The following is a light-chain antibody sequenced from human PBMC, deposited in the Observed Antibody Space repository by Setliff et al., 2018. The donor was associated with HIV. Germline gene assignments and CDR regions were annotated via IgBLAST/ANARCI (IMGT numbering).Light chain of an antibody. V-gene: IGLV1-44*01. CDR2: SDN. CDR3: AAWDDSLNGRGV. J-gene: IGLJ3*02. CDR1: SSNIGINT. Sequence: QSVLAQPPSASGTPGQRVTISCSGSSSNIGINTVYWYQQVPGTAPKLLIYSDNQRPSGVPGRFSGSKSGTSASLAISGLQSEDEADYYCAAWDDSLNGRGVFGGGT.